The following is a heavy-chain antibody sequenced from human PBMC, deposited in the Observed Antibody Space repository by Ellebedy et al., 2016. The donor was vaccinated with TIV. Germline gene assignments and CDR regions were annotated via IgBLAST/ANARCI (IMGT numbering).Heavy chain of an antibody. V-gene: IGHV4-59*01. D-gene: IGHD2-21*01. CDR3: ARGRPPIIYLPDY. Sequence: SETLSLXXTVSGGSISSYSWSWIRQLPGKGLEWIGYIYYSGRTNYNPTLKSRVTISVDTSKKQFSLKLSSVTAADTAVYYCARGRPPIIYLPDYWGQGTLVTVSS. J-gene: IGHJ4*02. CDR1: GGSISSYS. CDR2: IYYSGRT.